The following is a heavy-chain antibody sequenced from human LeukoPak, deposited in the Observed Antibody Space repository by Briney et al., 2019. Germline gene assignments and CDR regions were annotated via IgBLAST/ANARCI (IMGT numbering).Heavy chain of an antibody. Sequence: XWIRQPXXXXLEXIGSIYYSGSTYYTPSLKSRVTISVDTSKNQFSLKLSSVTAADTAVYYCARRVYYDSSGYYWFDYWGQGTLVTVSS. CDR3: ARRVYYDSSGYYWFDY. D-gene: IGHD3-22*01. J-gene: IGHJ4*02. V-gene: IGHV4-39*01. CDR2: IYYSGST.